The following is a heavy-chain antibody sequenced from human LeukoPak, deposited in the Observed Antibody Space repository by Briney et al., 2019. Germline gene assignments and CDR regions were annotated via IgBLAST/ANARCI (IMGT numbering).Heavy chain of an antibody. CDR3: AHYHSAGFPDS. CDR2: IYWDDAN. D-gene: IGHD3-22*01. J-gene: IGHJ4*02. V-gene: IGHV2-5*02. Sequence: ESGPTLAKPTQTLTLTCTFSGFSLNTTGVNVGWIRQPPGKALEWLAVIYWDDANRYSPSLKTRLTITKDTSKNQVVLTMTNMDPADTATYYCAHYHSAGFPDSWGQGILVTVSS. CDR1: GFSLNTTGVN.